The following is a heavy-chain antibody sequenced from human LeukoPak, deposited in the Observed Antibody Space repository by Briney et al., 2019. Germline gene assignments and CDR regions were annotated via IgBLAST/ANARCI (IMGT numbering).Heavy chain of an antibody. CDR3: ARAQTYYYDSSGYPIDAFDI. CDR2: INHSGST. D-gene: IGHD3-22*01. Sequence: LETLSLTCAVYGGSFSGYYWSWLRQPPGKGLEWIGEINHSGSTNYNPSLKSRVTISVDTSKNQFSLKLSSVTAADTAVYYCARAQTYYYDSSGYPIDAFDIWGQGTMVTVSS. V-gene: IGHV4-34*01. CDR1: GGSFSGYY. J-gene: IGHJ3*02.